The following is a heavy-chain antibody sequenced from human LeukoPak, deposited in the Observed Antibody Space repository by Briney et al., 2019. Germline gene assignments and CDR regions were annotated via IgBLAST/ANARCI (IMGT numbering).Heavy chain of an antibody. V-gene: IGHV3-11*06. D-gene: IGHD3-10*02. CDR2: ISSSSSYT. CDR3: ARDLVRGVVDY. Sequence: GGSLRLSCAASGFTFSDYYMSWIRQAPGKGLEWVSYISSSSSYTNYADSVKGRFTISRDNAKNSLYLQMNSLRAEDTAVYYCARDLVRGVVDYWGQGTLVTVSS. J-gene: IGHJ4*02. CDR1: GFTFSDYY.